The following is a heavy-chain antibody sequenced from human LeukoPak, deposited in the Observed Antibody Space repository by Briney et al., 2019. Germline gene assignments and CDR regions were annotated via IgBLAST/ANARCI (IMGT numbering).Heavy chain of an antibody. V-gene: IGHV3-33*01. CDR1: GFSFSSYV. Sequence: GRSLILSCAASGFSFSSYVIHWVRQAPGKGLEWVAVIWYDGSNKYYADSVKGRFTISRDNSKSTLYLEMNSLRAEDTAVYYCARWDSSGFDYWGQGTLVTVSS. J-gene: IGHJ4*02. CDR2: IWYDGSNK. D-gene: IGHD6-19*01. CDR3: ARWDSSGFDY.